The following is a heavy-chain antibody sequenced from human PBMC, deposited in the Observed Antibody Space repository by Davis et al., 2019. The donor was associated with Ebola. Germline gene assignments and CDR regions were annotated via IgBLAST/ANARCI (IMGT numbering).Heavy chain of an antibody. V-gene: IGHV1-69*02. Sequence: SAKVSCKASAGTISSYTIRWVRQAPGQGLEWMGRIIPILGIANYAQKFQGRVTITADKSTNTAYMELSILRSEDTAVYYCAVTVTTNYYYGMDVWGQGTTVTVSS. CDR3: AVTVTTNYYYGMDV. CDR1: AGTISSYT. J-gene: IGHJ6*02. CDR2: IIPILGIA. D-gene: IGHD4-17*01.